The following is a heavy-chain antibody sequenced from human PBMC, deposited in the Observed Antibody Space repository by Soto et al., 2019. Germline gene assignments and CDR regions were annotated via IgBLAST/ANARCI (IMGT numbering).Heavy chain of an antibody. CDR3: AREGAAAGGTDY. CDR1: GGSVSSGSYY. CDR2: IYYSGST. Sequence: SETLSLTCTVSGGSVSSGSYYWSWIRQPPGKGLEWIGYIYYSGSTNYNPSLKSRVTISVDTSKNQFSLKLSSVTAADTAVYYCAREGAAAGGTDYWGQGTLVTAPQ. J-gene: IGHJ4*02. D-gene: IGHD6-13*01. V-gene: IGHV4-61*01.